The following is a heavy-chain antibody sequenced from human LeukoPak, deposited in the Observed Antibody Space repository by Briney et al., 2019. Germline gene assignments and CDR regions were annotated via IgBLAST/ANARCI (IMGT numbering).Heavy chain of an antibody. D-gene: IGHD2-2*03. V-gene: IGHV4-59*01. CDR2: IYYSGST. Sequence: SETLSLTCTVSGGSISSYYWSWIRQPPGKGLEWIGYIYYSGSTNYNPSLKSRVTISVDTSKNQFSLKLSSVTAADTAVYYCARVQLLSHSGYCSSTSCSLKGSCFDYWGQGTLVTVSS. CDR1: GGSISSYY. J-gene: IGHJ4*02. CDR3: ARVQLLSHSGYCSSTSCSLKGSCFDY.